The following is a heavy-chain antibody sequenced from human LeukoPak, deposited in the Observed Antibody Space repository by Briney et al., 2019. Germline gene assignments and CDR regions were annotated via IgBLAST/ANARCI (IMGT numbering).Heavy chain of an antibody. CDR2: IWYDGSNK. CDR3: AREGYCSGGSCYSEGYYFDY. CDR1: GFTFSSYG. D-gene: IGHD2-15*01. V-gene: IGHV3-33*01. Sequence: GGSLRLSCAASGFTFSSYGMHWVRQAPGKGLEWVAVIWYDGSNKYYADSVKGRFTISRDNSKNTLYLQMNSLRAEDTAVYYCAREGYCSGGSCYSEGYYFDYWGQGTLVTVSS. J-gene: IGHJ4*02.